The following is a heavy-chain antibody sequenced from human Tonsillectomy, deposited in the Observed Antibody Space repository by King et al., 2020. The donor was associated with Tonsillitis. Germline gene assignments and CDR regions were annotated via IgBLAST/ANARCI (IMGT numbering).Heavy chain of an antibody. D-gene: IGHD3-3*01. V-gene: IGHV3-74*01. CDR2: INSYGRRT. CDR1: GFIFSSNW. CDR3: ASSIFGVPHY. J-gene: IGHJ4*02. Sequence: VQLVESGGGLVQPGGSLRLSCAASGFIFSSNWMDWFRQSPGKGLVWCSHINSYGRRTSYEDAVKGRFTISRDNAKNTLYLQMSSLRAEDTAVYYCASSIFGVPHYWGQGTVVAVSS.